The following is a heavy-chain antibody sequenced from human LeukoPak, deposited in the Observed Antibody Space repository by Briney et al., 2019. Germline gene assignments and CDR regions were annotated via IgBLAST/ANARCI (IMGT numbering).Heavy chain of an antibody. CDR2: LYYMRGA. D-gene: IGHD2/OR15-2a*01. CDR1: GGSISGYY. CDR3: ARNAYYSADY. J-gene: IGHJ4*02. Sequence: SETLSLTCTVSGGSISGYYWSWSRQPPGKGVEWIGNLYYMRGAWYKSSLKSRVTTSVDKSKNQFSVMLTPVTAADTAVYYCARNAYYSADYWGQGTLVTVSS. V-gene: IGHV4-59*12.